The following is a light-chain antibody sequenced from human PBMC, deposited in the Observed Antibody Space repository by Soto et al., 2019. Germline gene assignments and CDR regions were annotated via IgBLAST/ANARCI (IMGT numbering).Light chain of an antibody. CDR2: EVS. V-gene: IGLV2-8*01. J-gene: IGLJ2*01. Sequence: QSALTQPPSASGSPGQSVTISCTGTSSDVGGYNYVSWYQQHPGKAPKLMIYEVSKRPSGVPDRFSGSKSVNTASLTFSGLPSEDEADYYCSSYAGSNNLVFGGGTQLTVL. CDR3: SSYAGSNNLV. CDR1: SSDVGGYNY.